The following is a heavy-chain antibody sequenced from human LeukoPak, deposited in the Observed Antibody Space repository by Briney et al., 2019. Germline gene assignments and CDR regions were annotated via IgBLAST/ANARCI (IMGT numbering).Heavy chain of an antibody. J-gene: IGHJ4*02. D-gene: IGHD6-13*01. CDR1: GFTFSSYA. CDR2: ISGSGGST. Sequence: GGSLRLSCAASGFTFSSYAMRWVRQAPGKGLEWVSAISGSGGSTYYADSVKGRFTISRDSSKNTLYLQMNSLRAEDTAVYYCAKDLRGIPAAPADYWGQGTLVTVSS. CDR3: AKDLRGIPAAPADY. V-gene: IGHV3-23*01.